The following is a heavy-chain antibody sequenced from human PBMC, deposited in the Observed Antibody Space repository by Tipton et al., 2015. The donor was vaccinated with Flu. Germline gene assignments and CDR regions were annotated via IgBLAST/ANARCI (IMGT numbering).Heavy chain of an antibody. CDR1: GFTFSSYY. Sequence: SLRLSCAASGFTFSSYYMSWIRQAPGKGLEWVSYITSGGYDMYYADSVKGRFTISRDNAKNSLYLQMNSLRAEDTAVYYCAKGPNFDCWGQGTPVTVSA. CDR2: ITSGGYDM. V-gene: IGHV3-11*01. CDR3: AKGPNFDC. J-gene: IGHJ4*02.